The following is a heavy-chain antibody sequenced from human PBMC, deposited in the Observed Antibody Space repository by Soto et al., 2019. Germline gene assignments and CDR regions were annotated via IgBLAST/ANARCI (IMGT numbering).Heavy chain of an antibody. J-gene: IGHJ4*02. V-gene: IGHV3-30*18. CDR2: ISNGGIRK. CDR3: VKDWVGGSNSYHLDY. Sequence: QPAGSLSLSCAAAGFSFSDYGMHWVRQGPGKGLEWVAAISNGGIRKHYADSVKGRFTISRDNAKKTVYLHVSSLRRGDTAKYYCVKDWVGGSNSYHLDYWGQGTVVTVSS. D-gene: IGHD1-26*01. CDR1: GFSFSDYG.